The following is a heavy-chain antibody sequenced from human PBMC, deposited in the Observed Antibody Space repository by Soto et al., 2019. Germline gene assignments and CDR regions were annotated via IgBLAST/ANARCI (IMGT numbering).Heavy chain of an antibody. V-gene: IGHV3-7*01. J-gene: IGHJ4*02. CDR2: IKQDGSEK. Sequence: GGSLRLSCAASGFTFSSYWMSWVRQAPGKGLEWVANIKQDGSEKYYVDSVKGRFTISRDNAKNSLYLQMNSLRAEDTAVYYCARAAYSSGWYIGDYWGQGTLVTVSS. CDR1: GFTFSSYW. CDR3: ARAAYSSGWYIGDY. D-gene: IGHD6-19*01.